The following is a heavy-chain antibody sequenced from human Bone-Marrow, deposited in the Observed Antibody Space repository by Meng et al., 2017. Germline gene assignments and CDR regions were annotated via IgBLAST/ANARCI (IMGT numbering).Heavy chain of an antibody. D-gene: IGHD1-26*01. CDR3: AKDVGAIFFDY. J-gene: IGHJ4*02. V-gene: IGHV3-23*01. CDR2: ISGTGDAT. CDR1: GFASRNHP. Sequence: GGPLRPSCVASGFASRNHPLAWVRQAPGKGLGWVETISGTGDATHYADSVKGRFTISRDISQNTLYLQMNSRRAEDTAVYYCAKDVGAIFFDYWGRGTLVTVSS.